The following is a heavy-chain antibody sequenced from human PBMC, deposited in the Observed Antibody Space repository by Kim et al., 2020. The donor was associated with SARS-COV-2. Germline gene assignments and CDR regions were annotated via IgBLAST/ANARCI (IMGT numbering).Heavy chain of an antibody. V-gene: IGHV3-9*01. CDR1: GFTFDDYA. J-gene: IGHJ6*03. D-gene: IGHD5-18*01. CDR3: AKGYSYGWWEDYMDV. CDR2: ISWNSGSI. Sequence: GGSLRLSCAASGFTFDDYAMHWVRQAPGKGLEWVSGISWNSGSIGYADSVKGRFTISRDNAKNSLYLQMNSLRAEDTALYYCAKGYSYGWWEDYMDVWG.